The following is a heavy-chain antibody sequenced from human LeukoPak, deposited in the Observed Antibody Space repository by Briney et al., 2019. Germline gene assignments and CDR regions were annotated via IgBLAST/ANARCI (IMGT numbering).Heavy chain of an antibody. V-gene: IGHV4-34*01. J-gene: IGHJ4*02. CDR1: GGSFSGYY. CDR2: INHSGST. D-gene: IGHD3-3*01. Sequence: PSETLSLTCAVYGGSFSGYYWSWIRQPPGKGLEWIGEINHSGSTNYNPSLKSRVTISVDTSKNQFSLKLSSVTAADTAVYYCARDSLYNFWSGYYHTTYYFDYWGQGTLVTVSS. CDR3: ARDSLYNFWSGYYHTTYYFDY.